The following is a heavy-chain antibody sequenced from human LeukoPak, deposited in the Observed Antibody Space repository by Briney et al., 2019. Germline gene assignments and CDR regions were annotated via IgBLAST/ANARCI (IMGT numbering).Heavy chain of an antibody. CDR2: FSGSGGNT. J-gene: IGHJ4*02. Sequence: GGSLRLSCAASGFTFSSYAMSWVRQAPGKGLEWVSTFSGSGGNTYYADSVKGRFTISRDNSKNTLYLQMNSLRPEDTAVYYCARGPDYDILADYFDYWGQGTLVTVSS. CDR1: GFTFSSYA. V-gene: IGHV3-23*01. CDR3: ARGPDYDILADYFDY. D-gene: IGHD3-9*01.